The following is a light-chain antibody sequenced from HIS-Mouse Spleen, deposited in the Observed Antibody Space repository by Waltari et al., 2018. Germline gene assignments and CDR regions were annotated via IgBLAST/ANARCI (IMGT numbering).Light chain of an antibody. V-gene: IGKV1-5*03. CDR2: KAS. J-gene: IGKJ1*01. CDR1: QSISSW. Sequence: DIQMTQSPSTLSASVGDRFTITCRASQSISSWLAWYQQKPGKAPKLRIYKASSLESGVPSRFSGSGSGTEFTLTISSLQPDDFATYYCHQYNSYSRTFGQGTKVEIK. CDR3: HQYNSYSRT.